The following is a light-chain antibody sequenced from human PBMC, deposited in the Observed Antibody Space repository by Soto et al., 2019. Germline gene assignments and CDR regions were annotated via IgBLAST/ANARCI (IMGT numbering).Light chain of an antibody. J-gene: IGLJ1*01. V-gene: IGLV2-14*01. Sequence: QSALTQPASVSGSPGQSITISCTGTSSDVGGYNYVSWYQHHPGKAPKLMIYEVSHRPSGVSNRFSGSKSGNTASLTISGLQAEDEADYYCTSYRSSSNLGVIGTGTQLTVL. CDR1: SSDVGGYNY. CDR2: EVS. CDR3: TSYRSSSNLGV.